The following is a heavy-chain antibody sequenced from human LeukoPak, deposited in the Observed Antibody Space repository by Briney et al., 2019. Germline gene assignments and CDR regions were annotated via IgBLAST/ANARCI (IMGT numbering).Heavy chain of an antibody. CDR3: ARDRAYYDFWSGYYHYGMDV. CDR1: GDSVSSNSAA. Sequence: PSQTLSLTCAISGDSVSSNSAAWNWIRQSPSRGLEWLGRTYYRSKWYNDYAVSVKSRITINPDTSKNQFSLQLNSVTPEDTAVYYCARDRAYYDFWSGYYHYGMDVWGQGTTVTVSS. V-gene: IGHV6-1*01. J-gene: IGHJ6*02. D-gene: IGHD3-3*01. CDR2: TYYRSKWYN.